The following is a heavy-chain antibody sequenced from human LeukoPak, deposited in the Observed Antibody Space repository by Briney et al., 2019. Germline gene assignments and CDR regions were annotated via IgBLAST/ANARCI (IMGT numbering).Heavy chain of an antibody. J-gene: IGHJ4*02. V-gene: IGHV3-9*01. Sequence: PGGSLRLSCAASGFTFDDYAMHWVRQAPGKGLEWVSGISWNSGSIGYADSVKGRFTTSRDNAKNSLYLQMNSLRAEDTAVYYCARRGYYYDSSGYYLGGFDYWGQGTLVTVSS. CDR3: ARRGYYYDSSGYYLGGFDY. D-gene: IGHD3-22*01. CDR1: GFTFDDYA. CDR2: ISWNSGSI.